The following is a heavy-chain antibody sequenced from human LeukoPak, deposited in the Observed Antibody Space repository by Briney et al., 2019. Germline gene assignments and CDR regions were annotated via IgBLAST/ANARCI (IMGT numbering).Heavy chain of an antibody. D-gene: IGHD5-12*01. CDR3: ARAGGYSGYASN. J-gene: IGHJ4*02. CDR2: IIPIFGTA. Sequence: VASVKVSCKASGGTFSSYAISWVRQAPGQGLEWMGGIIPIFGTANYAQKFQGRVTITADESTSTAYMELSSLRSEDTAVYYRARAGGYSGYASNWGQGTLVTVSS. CDR1: GGTFSSYA. V-gene: IGHV1-69*01.